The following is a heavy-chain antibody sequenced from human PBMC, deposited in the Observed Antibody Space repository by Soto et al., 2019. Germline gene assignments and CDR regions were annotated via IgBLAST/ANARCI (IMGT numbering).Heavy chain of an antibody. CDR2: IYYSGST. J-gene: IGHJ3*02. CDR1: GGSISSYY. V-gene: IGHV4-59*01. CDR3: ARQGWFGELLGWDAFDI. D-gene: IGHD3-10*01. Sequence: SETLSLTCTVSGGSISSYYWSWIRQPPGKGLEWIGYIYYSGSTNYNPSLKSRVTISVDTSKNQFSLKLSSVTAADTAVYYCARQGWFGELLGWDAFDIWGQGTMVTVSS.